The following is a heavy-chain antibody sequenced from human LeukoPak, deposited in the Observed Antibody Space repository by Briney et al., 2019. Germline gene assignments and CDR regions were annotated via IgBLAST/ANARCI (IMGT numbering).Heavy chain of an antibody. CDR2: IYSGGST. J-gene: IGHJ4*02. CDR3: TREKQLAAFDY. Sequence: GGSLRLSCAASGFTFSSYAMNRVRQAPGKGLEWVSVIYSGGSTYYADSVQGRFIISRDNSKNMLYLQVNSLRAEDTAVYYCTREKQLAAFDYWGQGTLVTVSS. V-gene: IGHV3-53*01. D-gene: IGHD6-13*01. CDR1: GFTFSSYA.